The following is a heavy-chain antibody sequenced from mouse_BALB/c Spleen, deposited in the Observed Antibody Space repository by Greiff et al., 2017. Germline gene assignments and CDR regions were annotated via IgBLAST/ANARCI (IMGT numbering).Heavy chain of an antibody. CDR3: ARNYYGSSYGAMDY. Sequence: EVKLQESGGGLVQPGGSRKLSCAASGFTFSSFGMHWVRQAPEKGLEWVAYISSGSSTIYYADTVKGRFTISRDNPKNTLFLQMTSLRSEDTAMYYCARNYYGSSYGAMDYWGQGTSVTVSS. D-gene: IGHD1-1*01. CDR1: GFTFSSFG. J-gene: IGHJ4*01. CDR2: ISSGSSTI. V-gene: IGHV5-17*02.